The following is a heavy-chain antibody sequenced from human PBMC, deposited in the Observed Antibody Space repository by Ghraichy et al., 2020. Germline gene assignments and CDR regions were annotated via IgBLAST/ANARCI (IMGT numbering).Heavy chain of an antibody. V-gene: IGHV3-7*03. CDR2: IKQDGSEK. Sequence: GGSLRLSCAASGFTFRSYWMSWVRQAPGKGLDWVANIKQDGSEKHYVDSVKGRVTISRDKAKNSLYLQMNSLRAEDTAVYFCAREQRWLDAFDIWGQGTMVTVS. D-gene: IGHD5-12*01. CDR3: AREQRWLDAFDI. J-gene: IGHJ3*02. CDR1: GFTFRSYW.